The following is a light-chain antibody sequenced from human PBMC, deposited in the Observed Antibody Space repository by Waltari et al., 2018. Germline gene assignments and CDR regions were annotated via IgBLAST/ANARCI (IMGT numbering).Light chain of an antibody. Sequence: QSALTQPASVSGSPGQSITTSCTGTSSDIGGTYSVSWYQQHPGKAPKPNLFEVNNRPSGISNRFSGSKSGNTASLTISGLRTEDEAHYYCSSYTTITLVVFGGGTKLTVL. V-gene: IGLV2-14*01. CDR3: SSYTTITLVV. CDR2: EVN. CDR1: SSDIGGTYS. J-gene: IGLJ2*01.